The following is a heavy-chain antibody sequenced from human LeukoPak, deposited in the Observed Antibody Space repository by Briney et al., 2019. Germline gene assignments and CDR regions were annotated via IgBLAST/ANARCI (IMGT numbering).Heavy chain of an antibody. Sequence: SETLSLTCTVSGGSLSNHYWSWIRQPPGQGLEWIGHICDSGSTTYNPSLKTRVTMSVDTSKNQFSLNLSSVTAAATAAYYCARRRIGCPMAPLDSWGQGTLVTVSS. J-gene: IGHJ4*02. D-gene: IGHD2-8*01. CDR1: GGSLSNHY. CDR2: ICDSGST. V-gene: IGHV4-59*11. CDR3: ARRRIGCPMAPLDS.